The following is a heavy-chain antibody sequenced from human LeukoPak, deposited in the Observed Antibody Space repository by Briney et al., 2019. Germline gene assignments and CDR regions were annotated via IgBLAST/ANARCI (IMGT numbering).Heavy chain of an antibody. CDR2: IYYSGST. J-gene: IGHJ4*02. V-gene: IGHV4-39*07. Sequence: PSETLSLTCTVSGGSISSSSYYWGWIRQPPGKGLEWIGSIYYSGSTYYNPSLKSRVTISVDTSKNQFSLKLSSVTAADTAVYYCAREPRSVVQNYYDSSGKPCGFDYWGQGTLVTVSS. D-gene: IGHD3-22*01. CDR1: GGSISSSSYY. CDR3: AREPRSVVQNYYDSSGKPCGFDY.